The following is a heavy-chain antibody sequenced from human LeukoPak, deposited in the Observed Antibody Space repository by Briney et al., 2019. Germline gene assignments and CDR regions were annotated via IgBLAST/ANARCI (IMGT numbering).Heavy chain of an antibody. CDR1: GGTFSSYA. CDR2: IIPIFGTA. J-gene: IGHJ4*02. Sequence: SVKVSCKASGGTFSSYAISWVRQAPGQGLEWMGRIIPIFGTANYAQKFQGRVTITTDESTSTAYMELSSLRSEDTAVYYCAREGSRGGGQQLALDYWGQGTLVTVSS. V-gene: IGHV1-69*05. D-gene: IGHD6-13*01. CDR3: AREGSRGGGQQLALDY.